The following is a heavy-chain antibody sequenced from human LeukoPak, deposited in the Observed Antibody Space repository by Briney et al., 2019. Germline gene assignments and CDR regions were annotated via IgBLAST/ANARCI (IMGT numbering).Heavy chain of an antibody. CDR3: ARGSSGYFY. D-gene: IGHD3-22*01. J-gene: IGHJ4*02. Sequence: GGSLRLSCAASGFTFSSYGMHWVRQAPGKGLEWVAVIWYDGSNKYYADSVKGRFTISRDNAKNSLYLQMNSLRAEDTAVYYCARGSSGYFYWGQGTLVTVSS. CDR2: IWYDGSNK. V-gene: IGHV3-33*01. CDR1: GFTFSSYG.